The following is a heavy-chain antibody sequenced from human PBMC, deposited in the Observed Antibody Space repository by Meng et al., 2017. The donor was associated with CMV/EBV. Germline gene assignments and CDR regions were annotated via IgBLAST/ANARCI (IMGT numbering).Heavy chain of an antibody. J-gene: IGHJ6*02. Sequence: SQTLSLTCVVYGGSFSGYYWSWIRQPPGKGLEWIGEINHSGSTNYNPSLKSRVTISVDTSKNQFSLKLSSVTAADTAVYYCASRKWVTVTLYYYYGMDVWGQGTTVTVSS. CDR3: ASRKWVTVTLYYYYGMDV. CDR2: INHSGST. V-gene: IGHV4-34*01. CDR1: GGSFSGYY. D-gene: IGHD4-23*01.